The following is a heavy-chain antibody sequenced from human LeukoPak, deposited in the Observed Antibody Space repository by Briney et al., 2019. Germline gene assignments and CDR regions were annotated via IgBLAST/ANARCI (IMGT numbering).Heavy chain of an antibody. Sequence: ASVKVSCKASGYTFTGYYMNWVRQAPGQGLEWMGWINSDSGFTKYAQKFQGRATMTRDASITTVYMDLTKLTSDDTAVYYCARNFDMKGFDPWGQGTQVTVSS. CDR2: INSDSGFT. V-gene: IGHV1-2*02. CDR1: GYTFTGYY. CDR3: ARNFDMKGFDP. J-gene: IGHJ5*02. D-gene: IGHD3-9*01.